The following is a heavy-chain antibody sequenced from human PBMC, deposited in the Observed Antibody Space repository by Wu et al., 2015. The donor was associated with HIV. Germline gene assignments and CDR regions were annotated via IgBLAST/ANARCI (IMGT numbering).Heavy chain of an antibody. J-gene: IGHJ6*02. CDR2: FDPEKGET. Sequence: QDQLIRSGAEVKKPGASVKVSCKVSGYTLTKLYIHWVRQAPGKGLEWMGGFDPEKGETIYAQKFQGRVTMTEDTSTDTAYMDLSSLTSEDTAVYFCTTVRWELSEGNYYYAMDVWGQGTTVTVS. D-gene: IGHD3-16*02. CDR3: TTVRWELSEGNYYYAMDV. V-gene: IGHV1-24*01. CDR1: GYTLTKLY.